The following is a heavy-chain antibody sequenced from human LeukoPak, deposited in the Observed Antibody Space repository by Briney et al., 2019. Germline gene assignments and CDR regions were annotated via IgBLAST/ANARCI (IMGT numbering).Heavy chain of an antibody. CDR3: ASATVVTPSLNY. CDR2: IIPIFGTA. D-gene: IGHD4-23*01. CDR1: GGTFSSYA. Sequence: SVKVSCKASGGTFSSYAISWVRQAPGQGLEWMGGIIPIFGTANYAQKFQGRVTITADESTSTAYMELSSLRTDDTAVYYCASATVVTPSLNYWGQGTLVTVSS. J-gene: IGHJ4*02. V-gene: IGHV1-69*13.